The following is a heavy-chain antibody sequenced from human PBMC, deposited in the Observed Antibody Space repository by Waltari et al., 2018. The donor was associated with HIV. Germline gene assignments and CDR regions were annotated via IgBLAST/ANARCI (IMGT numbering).Heavy chain of an antibody. CDR3: ARNHDYGDSQREHNYGMDV. D-gene: IGHD4-17*01. J-gene: IGHJ6*02. CDR1: GGTFNNNA. V-gene: IGHV1-69*04. Sequence: QVQLVQSGDEVQKPGSSVKVSCKTSGGTFNNNAVNWVRQAPGEGLEWVGMIVPLIGSPKYVKKFRGRLILTADKSTDTAYMELSNLTPEDTAVYYCARNHDYGDSQREHNYGMDVWGPGTTVIVSS. CDR2: IVPLIGSP.